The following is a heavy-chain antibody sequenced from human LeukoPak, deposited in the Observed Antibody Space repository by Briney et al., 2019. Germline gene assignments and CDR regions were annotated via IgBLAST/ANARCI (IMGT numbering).Heavy chain of an antibody. CDR3: AKDQRLGELQYTNPPFDY. CDR2: ISGTGGST. Sequence: QPGGSLRLSCAASGFTFSSYAMSWVRQAPGKGLEWVSAISGTGGSTYYADSVKGRLTISRDNSKNTLYLQMNSLRAEDTAVYYCAKDQRLGELQYTNPPFDYWGQGTLVTVSS. J-gene: IGHJ4*02. CDR1: GFTFSSYA. D-gene: IGHD3-16*01. V-gene: IGHV3-23*01.